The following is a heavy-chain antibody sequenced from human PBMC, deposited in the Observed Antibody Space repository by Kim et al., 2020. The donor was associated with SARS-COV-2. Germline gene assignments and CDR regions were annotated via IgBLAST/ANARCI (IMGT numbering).Heavy chain of an antibody. CDR1: GDSVSSNSAT. D-gene: IGHD6-19*01. Sequence: SQTLSLTCAISGDSVSSNSATWNWIRHSPSRGLEWLGRTYYRSKWYIDYAISVKSRITINPDTSKNQFSLQLNSVTPEDTAIYHCVRASWSSGHHKGMDVWGQGTTVTVSS. J-gene: IGHJ6*02. V-gene: IGHV6-1*01. CDR2: TYYRSKWYI. CDR3: VRASWSSGHHKGMDV.